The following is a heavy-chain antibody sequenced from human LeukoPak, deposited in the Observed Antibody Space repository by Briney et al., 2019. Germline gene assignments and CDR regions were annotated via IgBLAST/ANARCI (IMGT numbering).Heavy chain of an antibody. D-gene: IGHD3-16*02. Sequence: SETLSLTCTVSGGSISSGSFYWGWIRQPPGKGLEWIGSISYTGSTYYNPSLKSRVTISVDTSKNQFSLKLSSVTAADTAVYFCARGVTFGGVIVPAFDIWGQGTMVTVSS. CDR3: ARGVTFGGVIVPAFDI. CDR1: GGSISSGSFY. V-gene: IGHV4-39*01. J-gene: IGHJ3*02. CDR2: ISYTGST.